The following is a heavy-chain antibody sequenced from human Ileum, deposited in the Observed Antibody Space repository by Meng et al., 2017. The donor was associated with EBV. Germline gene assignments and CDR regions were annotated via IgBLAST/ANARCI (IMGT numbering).Heavy chain of an antibody. V-gene: IGHV3-30*18. CDR2: ISYDENIK. J-gene: IGHJ4*02. Sequence: QVEVGGSGGGVVQPGRSLRVSCEASGFSFDTFDMHWARQAPGKGLEWVAVISYDENIKFYADSVKGRFTISRDNSKNTLYLQLNSLRPDDTAFYYCTNLSFWGQGTLVTVSS. D-gene: IGHD2/OR15-2a*01. CDR1: GFSFDTFD. CDR3: TNLSF.